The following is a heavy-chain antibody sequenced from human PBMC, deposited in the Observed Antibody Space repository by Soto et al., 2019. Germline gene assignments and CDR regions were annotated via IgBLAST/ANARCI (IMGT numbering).Heavy chain of an antibody. CDR3: ARETGHRGFVTPDY. Sequence: QVQLVQSGVEVKEPGASVEVSCKASGYTFTNYGLAWVRQAPGQVLEWMGWISTKNGYTDYAQKFQGRVTMTTNTSTNTAYMELSSLRSNDTAMYFCARETGHRGFVTPDYWGQGTLVTVSS. D-gene: IGHD5-12*01. CDR1: GYTFTNYG. CDR2: ISTKNGYT. V-gene: IGHV1-18*01. J-gene: IGHJ4*02.